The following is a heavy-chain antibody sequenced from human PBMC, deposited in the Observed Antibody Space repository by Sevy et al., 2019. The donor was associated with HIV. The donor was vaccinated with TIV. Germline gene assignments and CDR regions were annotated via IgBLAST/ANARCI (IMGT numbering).Heavy chain of an antibody. J-gene: IGHJ6*02. Sequence: GGSLRLSCAASGFTFSSYAMSWVRQAPGKGLEWVSAISGSGGSTYYADSVKGRFTISRDNSKNTLYLQMNSLRAEDTTVFYYGKGTEYNFSNGFDVWGQGTPVTVSS. CDR3: GKGTEYNFSNGFDV. V-gene: IGHV3-23*01. CDR1: GFTFSSYA. D-gene: IGHD3-3*01. CDR2: ISGSGGST.